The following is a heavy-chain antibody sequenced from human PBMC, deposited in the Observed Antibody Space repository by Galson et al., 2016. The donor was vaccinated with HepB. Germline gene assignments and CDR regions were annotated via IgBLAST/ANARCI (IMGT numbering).Heavy chain of an antibody. CDR1: GFTFSTYW. D-gene: IGHD5-24*01. Sequence: SLRLSCAASGFTFSTYWMSWVRQAPGKGLEWVANIKPDGSEKYYGDPVKGRFTIPRDTAKSSLYLQMNSLRAEDTAVYYCASRQMYTMSAFDYWGQGTLVTVSS. CDR3: ASRQMYTMSAFDY. J-gene: IGHJ4*02. CDR2: IKPDGSEK. V-gene: IGHV3-7*01.